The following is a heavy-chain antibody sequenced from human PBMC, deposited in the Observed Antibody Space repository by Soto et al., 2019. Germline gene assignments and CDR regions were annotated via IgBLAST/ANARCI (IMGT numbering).Heavy chain of an antibody. CDR3: ARGATRSFYYMDV. D-gene: IGHD1-1*01. CDR2: TGAAGDT. Sequence: GGSLRLSCAASGFTFSSYDMHWVRQATGKGLEWVSSTGAAGDTSYPGSVKGPFTISRENAKNSLDLQMNSLRAGDTAVYYCARGATRSFYYMDVWGKGTTVTVSS. J-gene: IGHJ6*03. CDR1: GFTFSSYD. V-gene: IGHV3-13*01.